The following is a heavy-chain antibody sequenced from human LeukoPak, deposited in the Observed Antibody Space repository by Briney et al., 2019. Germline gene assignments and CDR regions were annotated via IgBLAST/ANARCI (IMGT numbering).Heavy chain of an antibody. V-gene: IGHV4-38-2*02. CDR2: IYHSGST. CDR3: ARDGVTATSGGFDP. Sequence: SETLSLTCTVSGYSISSGYYWGWIRRPPGKGLEWIGSIYHSGSTYYNPSLKSRVTISVDTSKNQFSLKLSSVTAADTAVYYCARDGVTATSGGFDPWGQGTLVTVSS. J-gene: IGHJ5*02. D-gene: IGHD2-21*02. CDR1: GYSISSGYY.